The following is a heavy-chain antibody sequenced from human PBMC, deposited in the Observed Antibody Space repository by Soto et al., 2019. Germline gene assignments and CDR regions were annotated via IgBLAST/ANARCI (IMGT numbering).Heavy chain of an antibody. V-gene: IGHV2-70*11. CDR3: ARTLINVAAAVDYYYYYMDV. J-gene: IGHJ6*03. Sequence: SGPTLVNPTQTLTLTCTFSGFSLSTSGMCVSWIRQPPGKALEWLARIDWDDDKYYSTSLKTRLTISKDTSKNQVVLTMTNMDPVDTATYYCARTLINVAAAVDYYYYYMDVWGKGTKVTVSS. D-gene: IGHD6-13*01. CDR2: IDWDDDK. CDR1: GFSLSTSGMC.